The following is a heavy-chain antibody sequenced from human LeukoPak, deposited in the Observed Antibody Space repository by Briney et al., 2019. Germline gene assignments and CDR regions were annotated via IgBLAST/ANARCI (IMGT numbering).Heavy chain of an antibody. J-gene: IGHJ5*02. D-gene: IGHD6-19*01. V-gene: IGHV1-69*04. CDR3: ASVLSGIAVAGSFDP. CDR2: IIPILGIA. CDR1: GGTFSSYA. Sequence: SVKFSCKASGGTFSSYAISWVRQAPGQGLEWMGRIIPILGIANYAQKFQGRVTITADKSTSTAYMELSSLRSEDTAVYYCASVLSGIAVAGSFDPWGQGTLVTVSS.